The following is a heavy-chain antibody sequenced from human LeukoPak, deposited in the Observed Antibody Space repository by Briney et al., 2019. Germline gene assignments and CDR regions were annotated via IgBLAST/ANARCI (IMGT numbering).Heavy chain of an antibody. J-gene: IGHJ4*02. CDR3: ARNLRPDFDY. Sequence: SQTLSLTCAISGDSVYSGSSAWSWIRQSPSRGLEWLGRTYYRSKWNHDYAESVKSRITINPDTSKNEFSLQLNSVTPEDTAVYYCARNLRPDFDYWGQGTLVTVSP. CDR2: TYYRSKWNH. V-gene: IGHV6-1*01. CDR1: GDSVYSGSSA.